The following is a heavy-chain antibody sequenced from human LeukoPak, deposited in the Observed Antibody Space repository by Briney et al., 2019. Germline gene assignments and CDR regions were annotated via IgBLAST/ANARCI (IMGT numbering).Heavy chain of an antibody. Sequence: GASVKVSCKASGYTFTSYGISWVRQAPGQGLEWMGWISAYNGNTNYAQKLQGRVTITTDTSTSTAYMELRSLRSDDTAVYYCARDRDQLLLSWFDPWGQGTLVTVSS. CDR1: GYTFTSYG. J-gene: IGHJ5*02. CDR2: ISAYNGNT. CDR3: ARDRDQLLLSWFDP. D-gene: IGHD2-2*01. V-gene: IGHV1-18*01.